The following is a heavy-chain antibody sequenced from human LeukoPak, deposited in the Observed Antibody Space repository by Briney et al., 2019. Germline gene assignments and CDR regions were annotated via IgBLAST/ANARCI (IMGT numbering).Heavy chain of an antibody. Sequence: ASVKVSCKVSGYTLTELSMHWVRQAPGKGLEWMGGFDPEDGETIYAQKFQGRVTMTEDTSTDTAYMELSSLRSEDTAVYYCATDIVGATPKTPRGIYWGQGTLATVSS. D-gene: IGHD1-26*01. CDR1: GYTLTELS. J-gene: IGHJ4*02. CDR3: ATDIVGATPKTPRGIY. V-gene: IGHV1-24*01. CDR2: FDPEDGET.